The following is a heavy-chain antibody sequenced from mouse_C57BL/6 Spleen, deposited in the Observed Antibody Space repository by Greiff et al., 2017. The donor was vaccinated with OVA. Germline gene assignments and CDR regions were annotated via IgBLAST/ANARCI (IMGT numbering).Heavy chain of an antibody. V-gene: IGHV1-78*01. CDR2: IYPRDGST. D-gene: IGHD1-1*01. Sequence: VQLQQSDAELVKPGASVKISCKVSGYTFTDHTIHWMKQRPEQGLEWIGYIYPRDGSTKYNEKFKGKATLTADKSSSTAYMQLNSLTSEDSAVYFCARENYYGSSYVFYWYFDVWGTGTTVTVSS. J-gene: IGHJ1*03. CDR1: GYTFTDHT. CDR3: ARENYYGSSYVFYWYFDV.